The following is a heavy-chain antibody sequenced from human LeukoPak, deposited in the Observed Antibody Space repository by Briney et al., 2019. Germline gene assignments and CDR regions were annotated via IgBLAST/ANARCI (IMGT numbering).Heavy chain of an antibody. D-gene: IGHD1-26*01. CDR2: ISDSGGDI. CDR1: GFAFSSYA. CDR3: AKDRTVGASYWYFDL. Sequence: PGGSLRLSCVASGFAFSSYAMSWVRQAPGKGLEWVSTISDSGGDIYHTDSVKGRFSISRDNSKNTLYLQMNSLSAEDTAIYYCAKDRTVGASYWYFDLWGRGTLVTVSS. V-gene: IGHV3-23*01. J-gene: IGHJ2*01.